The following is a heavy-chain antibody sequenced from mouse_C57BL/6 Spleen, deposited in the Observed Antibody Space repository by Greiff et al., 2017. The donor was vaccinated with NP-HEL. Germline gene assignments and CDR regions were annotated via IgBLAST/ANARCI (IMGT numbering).Heavy chain of an antibody. CDR3: TTPPTYYGSSHWYFDV. V-gene: IGHV14-4*01. J-gene: IGHJ1*03. Sequence: VQLQQSGAELVRPGASVKLSCTASGFNIKDDYMHWVKQRPEQGLEWIGWIDPENGDTEYASKFQGKATITADTSSNTAYLQLSSLTSEDTALYYCTTPPTYYGSSHWYFDVWGTGTTVTVSS. CDR2: IDPENGDT. D-gene: IGHD1-1*01. CDR1: GFNIKDDY.